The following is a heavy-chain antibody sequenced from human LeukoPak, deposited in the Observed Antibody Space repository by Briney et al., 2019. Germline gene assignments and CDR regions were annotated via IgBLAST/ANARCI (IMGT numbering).Heavy chain of an antibody. CDR1: GYTFTGYY. J-gene: IGHJ4*02. CDR2: INPNSGGT. V-gene: IGHV1-2*02. Sequence: GASVKVSCKAFGYTFTGYYMHWVRQAPGQGLEWMGWINPNSGGTNYAQKFQGRVTMTRDTSISTAYMELSRLRSDDTAVYYCARDGYYGSGSYSAPDYWGQGTLVTVSS. CDR3: ARDGYYGSGSYSAPDY. D-gene: IGHD3-10*01.